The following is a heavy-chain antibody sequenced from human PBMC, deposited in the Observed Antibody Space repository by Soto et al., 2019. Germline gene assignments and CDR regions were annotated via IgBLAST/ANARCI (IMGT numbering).Heavy chain of an antibody. Sequence: SVKVSCKASGFTFTSSAVQWVRQARGQRLEWIGWIVVGSGNTNYAQKFQERVTITRDMSTSTAYMELSSLRSEDTAVYYCAADHYDFWSGPAADYYGMDVWSQGTTVTVSS. J-gene: IGHJ6*02. CDR3: AADHYDFWSGPAADYYGMDV. D-gene: IGHD3-3*01. CDR2: IVVGSGNT. CDR1: GFTFTSSA. V-gene: IGHV1-58*01.